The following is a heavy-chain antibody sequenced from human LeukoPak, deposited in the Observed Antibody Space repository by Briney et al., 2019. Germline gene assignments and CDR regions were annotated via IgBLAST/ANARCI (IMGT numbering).Heavy chain of an antibody. V-gene: IGHV1-46*01. CDR2: INPSGGST. Sequence: ALVKVSCKASGYTFTSYYMHWVRQAPGQGLEWMGIINPSGGSTSYAQKFQGRVTMTRDTSTSTVYMELSSLRSEDTAVYYCARVVENDAFDIWGQGTMVTVSS. D-gene: IGHD2-15*01. CDR3: ARVVENDAFDI. J-gene: IGHJ3*02. CDR1: GYTFTSYY.